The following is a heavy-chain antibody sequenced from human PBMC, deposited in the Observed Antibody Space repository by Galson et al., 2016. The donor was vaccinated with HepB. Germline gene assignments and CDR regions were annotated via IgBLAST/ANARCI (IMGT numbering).Heavy chain of an antibody. V-gene: IGHV5-51*03. CDR2: ISPGDSAT. J-gene: IGHJ6*01. CDR3: ARSLTGSYDFWGAIYNYYAMDV. D-gene: IGHD3-3*01. CDR1: GYTFSNHW. Sequence: QSGAEVKKPGESLKISCEASGYTFSNHWIGWVRQTPGKGLEWMGIISPGDSATRYSPSFQGQVTMSADKSTTTAYLQWSSLTASDTAMYYCARSLTGSYDFWGAIYNYYAMDVWGQGTTVTVS.